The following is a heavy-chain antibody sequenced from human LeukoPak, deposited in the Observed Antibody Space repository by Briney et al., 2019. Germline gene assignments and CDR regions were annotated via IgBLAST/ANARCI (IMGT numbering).Heavy chain of an antibody. J-gene: IGHJ4*02. CDR3: AREDGSSYYFDY. V-gene: IGHV3-48*04. CDR2: ISSSGNTI. D-gene: IGHD1-26*01. CDR1: GFMFSTYS. Sequence: GSLRLSCAASGFMFSTYSMNWVRQAPGKGLEWVSYISSSGNTIYYADSMKGRFTISRDNAKNSLYLQMNSLRAEDTAVYYCAREDGSSYYFDYWGQGTLVTVSS.